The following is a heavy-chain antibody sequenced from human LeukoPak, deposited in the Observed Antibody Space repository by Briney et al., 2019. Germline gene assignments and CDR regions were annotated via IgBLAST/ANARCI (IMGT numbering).Heavy chain of an antibody. CDR3: ARVGSGLNLYYFDY. J-gene: IGHJ4*02. CDR2: MNPKSGNT. CDR1: GYTFTRYD. V-gene: IGHV1-8*03. D-gene: IGHD3-3*01. Sequence: ASVKVSCKASGYTFTRYDINWVRQATGQGLEWMGWMNPKSGNTGHAQKFQGRVTITRDTSISTVYMELSSLRSEDTAVYFCARVGSGLNLYYFDYWGQGILVTVSS.